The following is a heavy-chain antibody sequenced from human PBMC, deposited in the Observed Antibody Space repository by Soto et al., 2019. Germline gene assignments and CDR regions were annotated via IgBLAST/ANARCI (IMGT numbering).Heavy chain of an antibody. J-gene: IGHJ4*02. CDR1: GFTFTSSA. CDR3: AAPRDGYPEIFDY. Sequence: SVKVSCEASGFTFTSSAVQWVRQARGQRLEWIGWIVVGSGNTNYAQKFQERVTITRDMSTSTAYMELSSLRSEDTAVYYCAAPRDGYPEIFDYSGQGLLVTV. V-gene: IGHV1-58*01. D-gene: IGHD5-12*01. CDR2: IVVGSGNT.